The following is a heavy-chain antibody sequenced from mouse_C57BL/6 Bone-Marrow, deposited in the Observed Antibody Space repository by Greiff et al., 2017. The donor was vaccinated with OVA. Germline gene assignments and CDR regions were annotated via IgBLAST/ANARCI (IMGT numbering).Heavy chain of an antibody. V-gene: IGHV5-16*01. CDR3: ARDGATVVYWYFDV. CDR2: INYDGSST. Sequence: EVKVVESEGGLVQPGSSMKLSCTASGFTFSDYYMAWVRQVPEKGLEWVANINYDGSSTYYLDSLKSRFIISRDNAKNILYLQMSSLKSEDTATYYCARDGATVVYWYFDVWGTGTTVTVSS. D-gene: IGHD1-1*01. CDR1: GFTFSDYY. J-gene: IGHJ1*03.